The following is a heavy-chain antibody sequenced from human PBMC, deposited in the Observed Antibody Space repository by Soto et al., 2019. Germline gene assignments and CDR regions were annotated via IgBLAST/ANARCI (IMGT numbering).Heavy chain of an antibody. D-gene: IGHD5-18*01. J-gene: IGHJ4*02. CDR1: GFTFSSYS. CDR2: ISYDGSNK. CDR3: AIPLLGPDTAMANNFDY. Sequence: QVHLVESGGGVVQPGRSLRLSCAASGFTFSSYSMHWVRQAPGKGLEWVAVISYDGSNKYYADSVKGRFTISRDNSKNTLYLQMNSLRAEDTAVYYCAIPLLGPDTAMANNFDYWGQGTLVTVSS. V-gene: IGHV3-30*04.